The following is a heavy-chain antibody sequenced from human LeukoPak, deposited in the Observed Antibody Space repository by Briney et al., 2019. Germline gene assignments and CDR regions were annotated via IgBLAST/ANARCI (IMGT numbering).Heavy chain of an antibody. D-gene: IGHD3-9*01. CDR1: GFTFSSYA. J-gene: IGHJ4*02. CDR3: ARDFGWLSHFDY. Sequence: PGGSLRLSCAASGFTFSSYAMHWVRQAPGEGLEWVAVISFDGSNDNYADSVMGRFTISRDNSRNTLYLQMSSLRGEDTAVYYCARDFGWLSHFDYWGQGTLVSVSS. V-gene: IGHV3-30-3*01. CDR2: ISFDGSND.